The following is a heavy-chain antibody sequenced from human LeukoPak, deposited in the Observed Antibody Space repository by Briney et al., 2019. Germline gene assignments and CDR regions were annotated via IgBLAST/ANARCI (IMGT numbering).Heavy chain of an antibody. D-gene: IGHD6-19*01. Sequence: PGGSLRLSCAASGFTFSNYWMTWVRQAPGKGLEWVANMNQDGSGKYYVDSAKGRFAISRDNAKNTLYLQMNSLRAEDTAVYYCARDHYSSGWSVSDLFDYWGQGTLVTVSS. CDR3: ARDHYSSGWSVSDLFDY. V-gene: IGHV3-7*01. J-gene: IGHJ4*02. CDR2: MNQDGSGK. CDR1: GFTFSNYW.